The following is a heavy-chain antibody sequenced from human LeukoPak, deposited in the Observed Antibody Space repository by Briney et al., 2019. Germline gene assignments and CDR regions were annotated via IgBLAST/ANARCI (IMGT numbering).Heavy chain of an antibody. CDR3: ARDYDSGWYYFDY. D-gene: IGHD6-19*01. V-gene: IGHV3-11*04. Sequence: PGGSLRLSCAASGFTFSDYYMSWIRQAPGKGLEWVSYISSSGSTIYYADSVKGRFTISRDNAKNSLYLQMNSLRAEDTAVYYCARDYDSGWYYFDYWGQGTLVTVSS. J-gene: IGHJ4*02. CDR1: GFTFSDYY. CDR2: ISSSGSTI.